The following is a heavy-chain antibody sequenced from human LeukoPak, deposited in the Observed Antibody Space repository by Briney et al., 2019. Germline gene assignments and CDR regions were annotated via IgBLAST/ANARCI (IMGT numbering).Heavy chain of an antibody. V-gene: IGHV1-58*02. CDR2: IVVGSGNT. Sequence: ASVKVSCKASGFTFTSSAMQWVRQARGQRLEWIGWIVVGSGNTNYAQKFQERVTITRDMSTSTAYMELSSLRSEDTAVYYCAAVRGCLDCYYYGMDVWGQGTTVTVSS. CDR3: AAVRGCLDCYYYGMDV. CDR1: GFTFTSSA. D-gene: IGHD6-19*01. J-gene: IGHJ6*02.